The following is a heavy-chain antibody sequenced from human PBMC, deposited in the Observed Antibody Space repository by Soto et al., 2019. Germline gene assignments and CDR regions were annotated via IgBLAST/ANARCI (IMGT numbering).Heavy chain of an antibody. J-gene: IGHJ6*02. CDR2: VYYSGST. CDR3: ARLEGFKFMDV. D-gene: IGHD3-3*01. Sequence: SETLSLTCTVSGGSISSSSYYWGWIRQPPGKGLEWIGNVYYSGSTYYNPSLKSRVTISVDTSKNQFSLRLRSVTAADTAVYYCARLEGFKFMDVWGQGTTVTVSS. V-gene: IGHV4-39*01. CDR1: GGSISSSSYY.